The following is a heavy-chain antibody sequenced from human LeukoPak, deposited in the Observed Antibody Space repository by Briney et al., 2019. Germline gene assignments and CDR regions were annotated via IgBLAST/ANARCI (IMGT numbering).Heavy chain of an antibody. CDR3: ARDGYSYKYNWFDP. Sequence: SETLSLTCTVSGGSISSSSYYWGWIRQPPGKGLEWIGSIYYSGSTYYNPSLKSRVTISVDTSKNQFSLKLSSVTAADTAVYYCARDGYSYKYNWFDPWGQGTLVTVPS. D-gene: IGHD5-18*01. J-gene: IGHJ5*02. CDR1: GGSISSSSYY. V-gene: IGHV4-39*07. CDR2: IYYSGST.